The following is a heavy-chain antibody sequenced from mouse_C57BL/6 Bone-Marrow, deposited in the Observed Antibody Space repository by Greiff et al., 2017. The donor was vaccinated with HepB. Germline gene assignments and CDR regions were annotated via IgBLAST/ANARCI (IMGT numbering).Heavy chain of an antibody. CDR3: AFYYSNYYYAMDY. V-gene: IGHV1-81*01. CDR1: GYTFTCYG. CDR2: IYPRSGNT. J-gene: IGHJ4*01. D-gene: IGHD2-5*01. Sequence: VQLQQSGAELARPGASVKLSCKASGYTFTCYGISWVKQRTGQGLEWIGEIYPRSGNTYYNEKFKGKATLTADKSSSTAYMELRSLTSEDSAVYFCAFYYSNYYYAMDYWGQGTSVTVSS.